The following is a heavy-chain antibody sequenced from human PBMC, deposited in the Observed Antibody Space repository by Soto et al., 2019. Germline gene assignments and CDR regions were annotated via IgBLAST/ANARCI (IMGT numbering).Heavy chain of an antibody. CDR1: GFSFSLYW. D-gene: IGHD1-26*01. J-gene: IGHJ3*02. Sequence: PVGSLRLSCAASGFSFSLYWMHWVRQAPGKGLVWVSRINGDGSDTSYGDSVKGRFTTSRDNAKNTLYLHMNSLGAEDTAVYYCARDFGEVGATAVYDIWGQGTMVTV. CDR3: ARDFGEVGATAVYDI. V-gene: IGHV3-74*01. CDR2: INGDGSDT.